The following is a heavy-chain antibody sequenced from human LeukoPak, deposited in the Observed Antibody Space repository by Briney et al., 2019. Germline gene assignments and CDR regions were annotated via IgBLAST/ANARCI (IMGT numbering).Heavy chain of an antibody. D-gene: IGHD5-12*01. CDR1: GFTFNTYA. J-gene: IGHJ4*02. V-gene: IGHV3-23*01. Sequence: GGSLRLSCAASGFTFNTYAMSWVRRAPGKGLEWVSSIGGGGGTYYADSLKGRFTISRDNSKNTLYLQMNSLRAEDTAVYYCAKGNSGYNSGYYYHFFDYWGQGTLVTVSS. CDR2: IGGGGGT. CDR3: AKGNSGYNSGYYYHFFDY.